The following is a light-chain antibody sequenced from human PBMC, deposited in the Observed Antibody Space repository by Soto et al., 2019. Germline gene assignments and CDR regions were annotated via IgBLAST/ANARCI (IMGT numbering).Light chain of an antibody. CDR1: QSISNR. CDR3: QQSYSSPPT. Sequence: DIQMTQSPSSLSASVEDRVTITCRASQSISNRLNWYQQKPGKAPKLLIFAASSLQSGVPSRFSGSRSGPDFTLTISSLQPEDFATYYCQQSYSSPPTFGQGTKV. J-gene: IGKJ1*01. V-gene: IGKV1-39*01. CDR2: AAS.